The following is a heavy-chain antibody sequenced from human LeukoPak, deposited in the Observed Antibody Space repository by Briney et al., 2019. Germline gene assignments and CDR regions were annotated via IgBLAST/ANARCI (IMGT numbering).Heavy chain of an antibody. Sequence: ASVKVSCKASGYTFTSYAMHWVRQAPRQRLEWMGWIIAGNGNTKYSQEFQGRVTITRDTSASTAYMELSSLRSEDMAVYYCARSRTGGSDYGDTTWFDPWGQGTLVTVSS. CDR2: IIAGNGNT. V-gene: IGHV1-3*03. CDR1: GYTFTSYA. J-gene: IGHJ5*02. D-gene: IGHD4-17*01. CDR3: ARSRTGGSDYGDTTWFDP.